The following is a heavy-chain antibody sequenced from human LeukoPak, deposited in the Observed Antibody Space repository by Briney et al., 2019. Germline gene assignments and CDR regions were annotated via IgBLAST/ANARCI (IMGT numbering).Heavy chain of an antibody. CDR1: GGSISSYY. CDR2: IYYSGTT. Sequence: SETLSLTCTVSGGSISSYYWSWIRQPPGKGLEWIGYIYYSGTTNYNPSLKSRVTIPVDTSKNQFSLKLSSVTAADTAVYYCARGVYIAAAQYAYWGQGTLVTVSS. D-gene: IGHD6-13*01. J-gene: IGHJ4*02. V-gene: IGHV4-59*01. CDR3: ARGVYIAAAQYAY.